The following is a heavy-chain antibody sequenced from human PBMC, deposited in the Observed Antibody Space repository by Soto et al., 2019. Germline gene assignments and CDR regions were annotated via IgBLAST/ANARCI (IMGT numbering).Heavy chain of an antibody. CDR2: VYSSGST. D-gene: IGHD3-16*01. V-gene: IGHV4-59*08. J-gene: IGHJ5*02. Sequence: SETLSLTCTVSGGSMNTYYWSWIRQPPRKGLQWIGYVYSSGSTKYNPSLKSRVTISVDTSKNQFSLKLSSVTAADTAVYYCARLGAQEIDPWGQGTLVTSPQ. CDR1: GGSMNTYY. CDR3: ARLGAQEIDP.